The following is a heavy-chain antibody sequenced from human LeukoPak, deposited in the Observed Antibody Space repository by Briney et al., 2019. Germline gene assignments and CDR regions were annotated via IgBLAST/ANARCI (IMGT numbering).Heavy chain of an antibody. V-gene: IGHV4-4*07. Sequence: PSETLSLTCTVSGGSLSSYYWSWIRQPAGKGLEWIGRIYTSGSTNYNPSLKSRVTMSVDTSKNQFSLKLSSVTAADTAVYYCARGGVYCGGDCYSGLSYWGQGTLVTVSS. J-gene: IGHJ4*02. CDR2: IYTSGST. CDR3: ARGGVYCGGDCYSGLSY. CDR1: GGSLSSYY. D-gene: IGHD2-21*02.